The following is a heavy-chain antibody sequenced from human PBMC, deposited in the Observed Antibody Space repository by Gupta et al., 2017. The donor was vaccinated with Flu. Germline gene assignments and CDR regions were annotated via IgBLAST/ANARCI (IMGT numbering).Heavy chain of an antibody. Sequence: EMQLVEAGGGLDQPGGCLRLSCAAAGFTFSSPYLQWVRQAPGKGLVWVSRINPDGSSTTYAESVKGRFTISRDNAKNTLYLQMNSLGDDDTAVYYCATVTSGCWGQGTLVTVSS. J-gene: IGHJ4*02. CDR3: ATVTSGC. D-gene: IGHD4-17*01. CDR1: GFTFSSPY. CDR2: INPDGSST. V-gene: IGHV3-74*03.